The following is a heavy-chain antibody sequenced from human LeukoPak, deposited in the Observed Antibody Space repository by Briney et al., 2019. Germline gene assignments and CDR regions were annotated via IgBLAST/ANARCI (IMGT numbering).Heavy chain of an antibody. D-gene: IGHD3-16*02. CDR2: ISGSGRST. Sequence: GGSLRLSCAASGFTFSSYAMSWVRQAPGKGLAWVSGISGSGRSTHSADSVKGRFTISGDNSKNMLYLQMNSLRAEDTALYYCAKALDGYNGMDVWGQGTTVIVSS. J-gene: IGHJ6*02. CDR1: GFTFSSYA. CDR3: AKALDGYNGMDV. V-gene: IGHV3-23*01.